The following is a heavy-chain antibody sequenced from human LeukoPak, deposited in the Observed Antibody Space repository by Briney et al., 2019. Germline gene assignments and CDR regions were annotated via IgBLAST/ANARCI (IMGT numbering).Heavy chain of an antibody. CDR3: AKSIPGSIALDY. CDR1: GFTFSSYG. D-gene: IGHD6-6*01. J-gene: IGHJ4*02. Sequence: GRSLRLSCAASGFTFSSYGMQWVRQAPGKGLEWVAVISYDGSNKYYADSVKGRFTISRDNSKNTLYLQMNSLRAEDTAVYYCAKSIPGSIALDYWGQGTLVTVSS. CDR2: ISYDGSNK. V-gene: IGHV3-30*18.